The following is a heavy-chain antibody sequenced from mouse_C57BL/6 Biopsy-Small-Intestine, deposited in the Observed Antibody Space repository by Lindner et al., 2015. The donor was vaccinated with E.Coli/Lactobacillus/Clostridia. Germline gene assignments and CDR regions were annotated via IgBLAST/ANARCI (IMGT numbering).Heavy chain of an antibody. J-gene: IGHJ2*01. Sequence: VQLQESGAELVKPGASVKLSCKASGYVFSSSWMNWVKQRPGKGLEWIGRIYPGDGDINYNVKFKGKATLTADISSSTAYMQLNSLTSEDSAVYFCARSYYDTLDYWGQGATLTVSS. CDR2: IYPGDGDI. D-gene: IGHD2-4*01. CDR1: GYVFSSSW. V-gene: IGHV1-82*01. CDR3: ARSYYDTLDY.